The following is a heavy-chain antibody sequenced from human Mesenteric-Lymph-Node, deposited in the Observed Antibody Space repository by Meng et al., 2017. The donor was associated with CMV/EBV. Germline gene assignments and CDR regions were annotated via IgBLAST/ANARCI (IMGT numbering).Heavy chain of an antibody. CDR3: ARDTLAIFGLVSFDP. V-gene: IGHV3-74*03. J-gene: IGHJ5*02. CDR2: INTDGSSI. D-gene: IGHD3/OR15-3a*01. Sequence: GESLKISCAASGFNFNSHWMHWVRQAPGRGLVWVSRINTDGSSITYADSVKGRFTISRDNAKSTLYLQMNSLRTEDTAVYYCARDTLAIFGLVSFDPWGQGTLVTVSS. CDR1: GFNFNSHW.